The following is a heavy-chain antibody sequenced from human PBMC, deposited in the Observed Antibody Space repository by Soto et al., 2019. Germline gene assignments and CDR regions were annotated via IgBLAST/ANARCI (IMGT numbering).Heavy chain of an antibody. J-gene: IGHJ4*02. CDR3: AREYYYDSSGLDY. CDR1: GGSISSGDYY. D-gene: IGHD3-22*01. V-gene: IGHV4-30-4*01. CDR2: IYYSGST. Sequence: SETLSLTCTVSGGSISSGDYYWSWTRQPPGKGLEWIGYIYYSGSTYYNPSLKSRVTISVDTSKNQFSLKLSSVTAADTAVYYCAREYYYDSSGLDYWGQGTLVTVSS.